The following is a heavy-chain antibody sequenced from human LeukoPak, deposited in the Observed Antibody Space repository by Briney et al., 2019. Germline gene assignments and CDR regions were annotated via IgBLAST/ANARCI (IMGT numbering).Heavy chain of an antibody. Sequence: PLETLSLTCTVSGGSISSYYWSWIRQPPGKGLEWVGYIYYSGSTNYNPSLKSRVTISVDTSKDQFSLKLSSVTAADTAVYYCARGGDRYAFDIWGQGTMVTVSS. CDR1: GGSISSYY. V-gene: IGHV4-59*01. J-gene: IGHJ3*02. D-gene: IGHD3-10*01. CDR3: ARGGDRYAFDI. CDR2: IYYSGST.